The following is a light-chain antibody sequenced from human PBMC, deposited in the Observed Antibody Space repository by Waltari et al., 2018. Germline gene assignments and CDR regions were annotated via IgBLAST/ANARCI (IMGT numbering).Light chain of an antibody. CDR1: QSVGTY. CDR2: DAS. Sequence: EIVLKQSPAILSFSPGESATLSCRASQSVGTYLAWYQQRPGQSPRLLIYDASYRATGIPARFSGSGSETDFTLTISSLQPEDFAVYYCQQRRNWPLTFGGGTRVQI. CDR3: QQRRNWPLT. V-gene: IGKV3-11*01. J-gene: IGKJ4*01.